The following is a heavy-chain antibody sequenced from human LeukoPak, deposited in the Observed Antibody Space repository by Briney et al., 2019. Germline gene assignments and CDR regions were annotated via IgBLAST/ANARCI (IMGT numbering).Heavy chain of an antibody. Sequence: SETLSLTCSVSGDSITNGIYYWGWVRQPPGRGLEWIGNIYHSGSGHYNPSLKSRVTISVDTSKNHFFLKTTSVTAADTGVYYCARGPRDWLIVGWFDPWGQGTPVTVSS. D-gene: IGHD3-9*01. J-gene: IGHJ5*02. CDR3: ARGPRDWLIVGWFDP. CDR1: GDSITNGIYY. V-gene: IGHV4-39*02. CDR2: IYHSGSG.